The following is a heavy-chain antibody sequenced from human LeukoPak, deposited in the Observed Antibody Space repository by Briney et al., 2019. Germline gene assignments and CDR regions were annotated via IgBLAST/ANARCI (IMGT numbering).Heavy chain of an antibody. J-gene: IGHJ4*02. D-gene: IGHD2-15*01. Sequence: GGSLRLSCAASGFTFSDFGMNWVRQAPGKGLEWVANIKQDGSEKYYVDSVKGRFTISRDNAKNSLYLQMNSLRAEDTAVYYCAREDIVVVGLDYWGQGTLVTVSS. CDR2: IKQDGSEK. CDR3: AREDIVVVGLDY. V-gene: IGHV3-7*01. CDR1: GFTFSDFG.